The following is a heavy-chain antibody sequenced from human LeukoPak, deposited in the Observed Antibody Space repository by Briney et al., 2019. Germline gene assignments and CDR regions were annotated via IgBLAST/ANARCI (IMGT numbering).Heavy chain of an antibody. CDR1: GFTFSTYW. D-gene: IGHD5-24*01. J-gene: IGHJ4*02. V-gene: IGHV3-7*01. CDR3: ARYRLVWLPAPVFDY. CDR2: IKQDGSEK. Sequence: GGSLRLSCVASGFTFSTYWITWVRQAPGKGLEWVANIKQDGSEKYYVDSVKGRFTISRDNAKNSLYLQMNSLRAEDTAVYYCARYRLVWLPAPVFDYWGQGSLVTVSS.